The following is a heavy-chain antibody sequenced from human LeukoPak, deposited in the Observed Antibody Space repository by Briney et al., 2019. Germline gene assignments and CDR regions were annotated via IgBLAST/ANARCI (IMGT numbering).Heavy chain of an antibody. V-gene: IGHV3-74*01. J-gene: IGHJ3*01. CDR2: INTDGSTT. Sequence: GGSLRLSCVPSGFPFSSYWMHWVRQAPGKGLVWVSRINTDGSTTTYADSVKGRFTISRDNAKNTLYLQMNSLRAEDTAVYYCARVLQTGLALDAWGKGTVVAFSS. D-gene: IGHD7-27*01. CDR3: ARVLQTGLALDA. CDR1: GFPFSSYW.